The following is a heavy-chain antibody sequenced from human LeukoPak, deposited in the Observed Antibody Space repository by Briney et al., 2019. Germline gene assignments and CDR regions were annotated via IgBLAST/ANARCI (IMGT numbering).Heavy chain of an antibody. J-gene: IGHJ6*01. CDR1: GFTFSSYA. Sequence: PGGSLRLSCAASGFTFSSYAMSWVRQAPGKGLEWVANIKQDGSEKYYVDSVKGRFTISRDNAKNSLYLQMNSLRAEDTAVYYCARGSEDXXYXXXGMDX. CDR2: IKQDGSEK. CDR3: ARGSEDXXYXXXGMDX. V-gene: IGHV3-7*04. D-gene: IGHD2-15*01.